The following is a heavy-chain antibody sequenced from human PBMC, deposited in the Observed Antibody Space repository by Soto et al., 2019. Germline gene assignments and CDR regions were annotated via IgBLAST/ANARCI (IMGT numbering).Heavy chain of an antibody. Sequence: PGGSLRLSCAVSGFTFSNYGMHWVRQAPGKGLEWVSVISYDGSNKYYADSVKGRFTISRDNSKNTLYLQMNSLRAEDTAVYYCAKDVSQYSSSWAWYFDYWGQGILVTVSS. CDR3: AKDVSQYSSSWAWYFDY. CDR2: ISYDGSNK. CDR1: GFTFSNYG. D-gene: IGHD6-13*01. V-gene: IGHV3-30*18. J-gene: IGHJ4*02.